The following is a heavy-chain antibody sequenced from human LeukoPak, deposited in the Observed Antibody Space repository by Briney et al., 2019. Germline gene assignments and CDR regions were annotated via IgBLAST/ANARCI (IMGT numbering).Heavy chain of an antibody. CDR3: ARGQQLVKTD. J-gene: IGHJ4*02. D-gene: IGHD6-13*01. CDR2: IWYDGSIK. Sequence: GGSLGLSCAASGFTFSTYGMHWVRQAPGKGLEWVAVIWYDGSIKDYADSVKGRFTISRDNSKNTMYLQMNSLRAEDTAVYYCARGQQLVKTDWGQGTLVTVSS. CDR1: GFTFSTYG. V-gene: IGHV3-33*08.